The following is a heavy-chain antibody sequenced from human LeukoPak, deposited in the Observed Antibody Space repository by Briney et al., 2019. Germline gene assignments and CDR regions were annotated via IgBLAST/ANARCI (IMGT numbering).Heavy chain of an antibody. CDR3: ARELGYCSSTSCYPQTYYFDY. CDR1: GFTFSSYS. D-gene: IGHD2-2*01. Sequence: GGSLRLPCAASGFTFSSYSMNWVRQAPGKGLEWVSSISSSSSYIYYADSVKGRFTISRDNAKNSLYLQMNSLRAEDTAVYYCARELGYCSSTSCYPQTYYFDYWGQGTLVTVSS. J-gene: IGHJ4*02. V-gene: IGHV3-21*01. CDR2: ISSSSSYI.